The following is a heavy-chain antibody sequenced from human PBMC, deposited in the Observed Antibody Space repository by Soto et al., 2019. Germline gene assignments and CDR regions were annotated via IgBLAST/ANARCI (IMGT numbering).Heavy chain of an antibody. V-gene: IGHV4-31*03. CDR2: IYYSGST. J-gene: IGHJ5*02. D-gene: IGHD3-10*01. CDR3: ARDNYYGSGSYLNWFDP. Sequence: SETLSLTCTVSGGSISSGGYYWSWIRQHPGKGLEWIGYIYYSGSTYYNPSLKSRVTISVDTSKNQFSLKLSSVTAADTAVYYCARDNYYGSGSYLNWFDPWGQGTLVTVSS. CDR1: GGSISSGGYY.